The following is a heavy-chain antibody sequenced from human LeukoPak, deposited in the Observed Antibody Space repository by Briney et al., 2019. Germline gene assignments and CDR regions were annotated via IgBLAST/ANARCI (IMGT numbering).Heavy chain of an antibody. Sequence: PGASVKVSCKASGFTFTGHYMHWVRQAPGQGLEWMGWINPNSGGTNFAQKFQGRVTMTRDTSISTAYMELTRLRSDDTAVYYCARDGDICSGGSCYQYYFDYWGQGTLVTVSS. CDR2: INPNSGGT. CDR3: ARDGDICSGGSCYQYYFDY. V-gene: IGHV1-2*02. CDR1: GFTFTGHY. J-gene: IGHJ4*02. D-gene: IGHD2-15*01.